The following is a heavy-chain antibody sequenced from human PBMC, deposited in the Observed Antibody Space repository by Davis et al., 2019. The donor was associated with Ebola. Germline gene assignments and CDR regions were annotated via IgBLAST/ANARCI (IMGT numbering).Heavy chain of an antibody. Sequence: GGSLRLSCTDSVITFSSYAMHWVRQAPGKGLEWVAVISNDGRNKYYADSVKGRFTISRDDSKNTLYLQMNSLRAEDTAMFYCVKDTSAVSHVWGQGTLVIVSS. CDR3: VKDTSAVSHV. V-gene: IGHV3-30*18. D-gene: IGHD1-26*01. J-gene: IGHJ1*01. CDR2: ISNDGRNK. CDR1: VITFSSYA.